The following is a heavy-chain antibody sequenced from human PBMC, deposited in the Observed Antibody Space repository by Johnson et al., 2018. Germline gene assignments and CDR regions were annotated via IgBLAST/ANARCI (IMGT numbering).Heavy chain of an antibody. CDR3: AREGDDSGYYYYFYYM. Sequence: VQLQESGGDLVQXGGSLRLSCAASGFTFSSYWMHWVRQGPGKGLVWVSRIDNDGNSTSYADSVKGRFTISRDNVKNTLYLQMNSLRDEDTGVYFCAREGDDSGYYYYFYYM. CDR2: IDNDGNST. D-gene: IGHD3-22*01. CDR1: GFTFSSYW. J-gene: IGHJ6*03. V-gene: IGHV3-74*01.